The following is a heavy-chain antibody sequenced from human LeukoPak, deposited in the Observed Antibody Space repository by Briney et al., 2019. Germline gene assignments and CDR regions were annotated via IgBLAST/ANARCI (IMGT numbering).Heavy chain of an antibody. V-gene: IGHV3-30-3*01. Sequence: GRSLRLSCAASGFTFSSYAMHWVRQAPGKGLEWVAVISYDGSNKYYADSVKGRFTISRDNSKNTLYLQMNSLRAEDTAVYYCARGSRLAEYFQHWGQGTLVTVSS. D-gene: IGHD6-25*01. CDR3: ARGSRLAEYFQH. J-gene: IGHJ1*01. CDR2: ISYDGSNK. CDR1: GFTFSSYA.